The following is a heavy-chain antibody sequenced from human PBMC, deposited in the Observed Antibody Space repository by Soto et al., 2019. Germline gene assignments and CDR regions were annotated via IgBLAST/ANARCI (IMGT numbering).Heavy chain of an antibody. J-gene: IGHJ4*02. Sequence: QVQLVQSGAEVKKPRSSVKVSCKASGGTFSSYAISWVRQAPGQGLEWMGGIIPIFGTANYAQKFRGRVTITADESTSTAYMALSSLRSEDTAVYYCASGGDKGLVDPTFDYWGQGTLVTVSS. CDR2: IIPIFGTA. CDR3: ASGGDKGLVDPTFDY. V-gene: IGHV1-69*01. D-gene: IGHD2-8*02. CDR1: GGTFSSYA.